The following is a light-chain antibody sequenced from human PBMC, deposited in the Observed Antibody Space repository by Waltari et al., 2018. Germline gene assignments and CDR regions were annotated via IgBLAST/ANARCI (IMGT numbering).Light chain of an antibody. CDR2: VNI. Sequence: QSALTQPPSVSGAPGQRVTISCTGSSSNMGAGYDVNWYQQLPGTAPKLLIYVNIYRPSVVPDRFAASKSGTSASLAIIGLQAEDEGSYYCQSFDTSLGVLFGGGTKLTVL. CDR3: QSFDTSLGVL. CDR1: SSNMGAGYD. V-gene: IGLV1-40*01. J-gene: IGLJ2*01.